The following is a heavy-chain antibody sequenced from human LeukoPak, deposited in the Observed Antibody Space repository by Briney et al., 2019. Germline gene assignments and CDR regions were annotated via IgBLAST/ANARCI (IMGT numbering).Heavy chain of an antibody. D-gene: IGHD2-21*02. CDR1: GGTFSSYA. CDR3: ASPPGCGGDCYSGYFQH. Sequence: SVKVSCKASGGTFSSYAISWVRQALGQGLEWMGGIIPIFGTANYAQKFQGRVTITADESTSTAYMELSSLRSEDTAVYYCASPPGCGGDCYSGYFQHWGQGTLVTVSS. J-gene: IGHJ1*01. V-gene: IGHV1-69*13. CDR2: IIPIFGTA.